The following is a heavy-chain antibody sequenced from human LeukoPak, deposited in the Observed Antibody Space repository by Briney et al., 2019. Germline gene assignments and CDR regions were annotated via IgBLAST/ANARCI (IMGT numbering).Heavy chain of an antibody. Sequence: SETLSLTCTVSDGPINSYSWTWIRQSAGKGQEWIGRIHSTGSTNYNPSLRSRVSMSIDTPKKQFSLNLTSVTAADTAVYYCARVQYGFYYYMDIWGKGTMVTVSS. V-gene: IGHV4-4*07. CDR3: ARVQYGFYYYMDI. D-gene: IGHD5-24*01. CDR1: DGPINSYS. CDR2: IHSTGST. J-gene: IGHJ6*03.